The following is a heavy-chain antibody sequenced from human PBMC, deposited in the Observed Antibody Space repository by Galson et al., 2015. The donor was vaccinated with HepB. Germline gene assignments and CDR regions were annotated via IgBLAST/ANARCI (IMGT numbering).Heavy chain of an antibody. CDR3: ARDVEEARYFDY. CDR1: GFTFSSYA. V-gene: IGHV3-30-3*01. CDR2: ISYDGSNK. J-gene: IGHJ4*02. Sequence: SLRLSCAASGFTFSSYAMHWVRQAPGKGLEWVAVISYDGSNKYYADSVKGRFTISRDNSKNTLYLQMNSLRAEDTAVYYCARDVEEARYFDYWGQGTLVTVSS.